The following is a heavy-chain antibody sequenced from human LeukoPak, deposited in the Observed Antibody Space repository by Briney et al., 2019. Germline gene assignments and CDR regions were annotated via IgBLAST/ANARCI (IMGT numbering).Heavy chain of an antibody. D-gene: IGHD6-6*01. V-gene: IGHV3-11*01. J-gene: IGHJ6*02. CDR1: GITVSNYY. Sequence: GGSLRLSCAASGITVSNYYMTWIRQAPGKGLEGISYISSSGRTIYYADSVKGRFTISRDNAKNSLSLHMNSLRAEDTAVYFCARDLCGSSSFYLDVWGQGTTVTVSS. CDR3: ARDLCGSSSFYLDV. CDR2: ISSSGRTI.